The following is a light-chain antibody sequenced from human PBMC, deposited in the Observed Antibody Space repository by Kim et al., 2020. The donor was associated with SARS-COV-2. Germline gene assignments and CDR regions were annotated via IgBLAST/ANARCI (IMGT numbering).Light chain of an antibody. J-gene: IGLJ2*01. CDR2: GNS. CDR1: SSNIGAGYD. Sequence: QRVTISCTGSSSNIGAGYDVHWYQQLPGTAPKLLIYGNSNRPSGVPDRFSGSKSGTSASLAITGLQAEDEADYYCQSYDSSLSGVVFGEGTQLTVL. CDR3: QSYDSSLSGVV. V-gene: IGLV1-40*01.